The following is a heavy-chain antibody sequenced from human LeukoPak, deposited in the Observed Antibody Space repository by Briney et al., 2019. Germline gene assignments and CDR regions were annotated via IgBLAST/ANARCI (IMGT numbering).Heavy chain of an antibody. Sequence: ASVKVSCKASGYTFSDYYINWVRRAPGRGLEWMGWIHPNGGAATYTQKFQARVTMTRDTSINTAYMELSRLRSDDTAVYYCARDRGGGRPGWYNGMDVWGQGTTVIVSS. D-gene: IGHD1-26*01. CDR2: IHPNGGAA. CDR1: GYTFSDYY. V-gene: IGHV1-2*02. CDR3: ARDRGGGRPGWYNGMDV. J-gene: IGHJ6*02.